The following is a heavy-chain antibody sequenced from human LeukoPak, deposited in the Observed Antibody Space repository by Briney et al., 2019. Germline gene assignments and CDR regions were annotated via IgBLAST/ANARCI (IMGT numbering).Heavy chain of an antibody. D-gene: IGHD6-13*01. Sequence: GRSLRLSCAASGFTFSSYGMHWVRQAPGKGLEWVAVIWYDGSNKYYTDSVKGRFTIFRDNSKNTLYLQMNSLRAEDTAVYYCARDQGGGAAGKGYYYYGMDVWGQGTTVTVSS. CDR1: GFTFSSYG. CDR3: ARDQGGGAAGKGYYYYGMDV. CDR2: IWYDGSNK. V-gene: IGHV3-33*01. J-gene: IGHJ6*02.